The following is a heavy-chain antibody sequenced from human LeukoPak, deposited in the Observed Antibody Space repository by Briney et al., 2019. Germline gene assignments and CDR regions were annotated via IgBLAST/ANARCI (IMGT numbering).Heavy chain of an antibody. V-gene: IGHV3-23*01. J-gene: IGHJ3*02. Sequence: GGSLRLSCAASGFTFSTYAMSWVRQAPGKGLEWVSAISGGGGSTYYADSVKGRFTISRDNSKNTLYLQMNSLRAEDTAVYYCAKDVAGPASYDSSGYYAEAFDIWGQGTMVTVSS. CDR1: GFTFSTYA. CDR2: ISGGGGST. CDR3: AKDVAGPASYDSSGYYAEAFDI. D-gene: IGHD3-22*01.